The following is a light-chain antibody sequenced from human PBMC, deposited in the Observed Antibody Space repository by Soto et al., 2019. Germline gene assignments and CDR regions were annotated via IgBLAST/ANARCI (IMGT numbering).Light chain of an antibody. CDR3: HQRSNWPRT. CDR2: DAS. Sequence: EIVMTQSPATLSVSPGERATLSCRASQSVSTYLVWYQQKPGQAPRLLIYDASTRATGIPARFSGSGSGTDFTLTISSLEPEDFAVYYCHQRSNWPRTFGGGTKVDIK. CDR1: QSVSTY. J-gene: IGKJ4*01. V-gene: IGKV3-11*01.